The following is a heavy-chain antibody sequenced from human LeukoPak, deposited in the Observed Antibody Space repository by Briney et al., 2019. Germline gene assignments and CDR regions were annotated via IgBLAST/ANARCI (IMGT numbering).Heavy chain of an antibody. V-gene: IGHV3-7*01. CDR3: ARGTHDNDF. D-gene: IGHD3-22*01. J-gene: IGHJ4*02. Sequence: GGSSRLSRAASKFTFSDDYMTGVRACPGKGPGRGAYMNQFGTEIKYLDSVKGRCTISRDNAKNCLYLWRNRLTAYDTAVYSGARGTHDNDFWGQGTLVIVSS. CDR2: MNQFGTEI. CDR1: KFTFSDDY.